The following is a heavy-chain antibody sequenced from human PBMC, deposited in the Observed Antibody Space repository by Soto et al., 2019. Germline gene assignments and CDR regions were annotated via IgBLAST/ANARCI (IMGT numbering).Heavy chain of an antibody. CDR3: AREYGHTYYFDY. J-gene: IGHJ4*02. CDR1: GFTFSSYW. V-gene: IGHV3-74*01. CDR2: INSDGSST. D-gene: IGHD3-16*01. Sequence: GGSLRLSCAASGFTFSSYWMHWVRQAPGKGLVWVSRINSDGSSTSYADSVKGRFTISRDNAKNTLYLQMNSLRAEDTAVYYCAREYGHTYYFDYWGQGTLVTVSS.